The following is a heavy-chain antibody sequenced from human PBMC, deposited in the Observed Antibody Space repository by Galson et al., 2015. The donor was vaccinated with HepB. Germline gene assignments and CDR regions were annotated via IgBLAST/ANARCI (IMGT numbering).Heavy chain of an antibody. Sequence: SVKVSCKASGYTFTDYYMHWVRQAPGQGLEWMGRLNPNTGGTNYAPKFQGRVTMTRDTSINTAHMELSRLTSDDTAVYYCARALGFCGNSNCYAVDYWAQGTLVTVSS. CDR3: ARALGFCGNSNCYAVDY. D-gene: IGHD2-2*03. CDR1: GYTFTDYY. CDR2: LNPNTGGT. J-gene: IGHJ4*02. V-gene: IGHV1-2*06.